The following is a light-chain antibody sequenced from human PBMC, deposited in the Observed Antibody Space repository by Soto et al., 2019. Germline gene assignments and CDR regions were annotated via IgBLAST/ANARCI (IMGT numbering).Light chain of an antibody. V-gene: IGKV1-5*01. J-gene: IGKJ1*01. CDR1: QTINNW. Sequence: DIPMTPSPSTLSASIGDRVTITCRASQTINNWLAWYQQKPGKAPNHLIYHASNLETGVPTSFSGSAFGTEFALAISSLQPDGFAAYYCQHYNSYQWTFGQGTKVEIK. CDR2: HAS. CDR3: QHYNSYQWT.